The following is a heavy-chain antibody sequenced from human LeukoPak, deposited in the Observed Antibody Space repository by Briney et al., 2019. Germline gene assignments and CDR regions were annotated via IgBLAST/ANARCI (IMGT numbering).Heavy chain of an antibody. Sequence: SQTLSLTCAISGDSVSSNSAAWNWIRQSPSRGLEWLGRTYYRSKWYNDYAVSVKSRITINPDTSKNQFSLQLNSVTPEDTAVYYCAREAGYSSSWIKNCHYYYYMDVWGKGTTVTVSS. CDR1: GDSVSSNSAA. CDR2: TYYRSKWYN. D-gene: IGHD6-13*01. V-gene: IGHV6-1*01. J-gene: IGHJ6*03. CDR3: AREAGYSSSWIKNCHYYYYMDV.